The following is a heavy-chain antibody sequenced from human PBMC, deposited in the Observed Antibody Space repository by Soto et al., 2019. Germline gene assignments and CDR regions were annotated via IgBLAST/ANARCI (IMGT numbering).Heavy chain of an antibody. V-gene: IGHV1-69*13. J-gene: IGHJ6*02. CDR1: GGTFSSYA. CDR3: ARDSRHLANPYGMDV. Sequence: GTSVKVSCKASGGTFSSYAISWVRQAPGQGLEWMGGIIPIFGTANYAQKFQGRVTITADESTSTAYMELSSLRSEDTAVYYCARDSRHLANPYGMDVWGQGTTVTVSS. D-gene: IGHD2-2*01. CDR2: IIPIFGTA.